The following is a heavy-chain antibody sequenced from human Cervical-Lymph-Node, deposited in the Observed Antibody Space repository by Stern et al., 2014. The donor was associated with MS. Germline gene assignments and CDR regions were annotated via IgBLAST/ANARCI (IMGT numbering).Heavy chain of an antibody. CDR2: INYSGST. Sequence: QVQLQESGPGLVQPSETLSLTCNVSGGSITNYYWSWIRQPPGKGLEWIWYINYSGSTNNNPSRKSRVSISVDTSKNQFSLKLSSVTAADTAVYYCARDKGMFFLWGQGTLVTVSS. CDR1: GGSITNYY. V-gene: IGHV4-59*01. D-gene: IGHD2/OR15-2a*01. CDR3: ARDKGMFFL. J-gene: IGHJ4*01.